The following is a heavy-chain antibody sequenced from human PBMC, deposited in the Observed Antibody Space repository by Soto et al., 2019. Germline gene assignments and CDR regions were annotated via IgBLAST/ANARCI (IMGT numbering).Heavy chain of an antibody. V-gene: IGHV4-4*02. CDR2: IYRSGST. Sequence: SETLSLTCAVSGGSISSSNWWSWVRQPPGKGLEWIGEIYRSGSTNYNPSLKSRVTISVDKSKNQFSLKLNSVTAADTAVYYCAGLNYYDTSGSYYGSYWGLGTLVTVSS. D-gene: IGHD3-22*01. CDR1: GGSISSSNW. J-gene: IGHJ4*02. CDR3: AGLNYYDTSGSYYGSY.